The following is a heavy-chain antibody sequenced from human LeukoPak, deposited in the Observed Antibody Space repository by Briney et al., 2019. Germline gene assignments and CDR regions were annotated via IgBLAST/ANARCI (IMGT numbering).Heavy chain of an antibody. CDR3: AKDQGYYDFWSGFDY. CDR2: IWYDGSNK. CDR1: GFTFSSYG. Sequence: GGSLRLSCAASGFTFSSYGMHWVRQAPGKGLEWVAVIWYDGSNKYYADSVKGRFTISRDNSKNTLYLQMNSLRAEDTAVYYCAKDQGYYDFWSGFDYWGQGTLVTVSS. D-gene: IGHD3-3*01. V-gene: IGHV3-33*06. J-gene: IGHJ4*02.